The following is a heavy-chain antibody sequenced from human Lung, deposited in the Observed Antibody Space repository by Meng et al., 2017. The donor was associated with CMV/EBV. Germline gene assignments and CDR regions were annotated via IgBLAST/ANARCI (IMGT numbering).Heavy chain of an antibody. D-gene: IGHD3-3*01. CDR2: ISYDGSNK. CDR1: GFTLSSYA. V-gene: IGHV3-30-3*01. Sequence: SXKISXAASGFTLSSYAMHWVRQAPGKGLEWVSVISYDGSNKYYADSVKGRFTISRDNSKNTLYLQMNSLRAEDTAVYYCARDPNTLGSNYDFWSGYYNHYCYGMDVWGQGNXVTGAS. CDR3: ARDPNTLGSNYDFWSGYYNHYCYGMDV. J-gene: IGHJ6*01.